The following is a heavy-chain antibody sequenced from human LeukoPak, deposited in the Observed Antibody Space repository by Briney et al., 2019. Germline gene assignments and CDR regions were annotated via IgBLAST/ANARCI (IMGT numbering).Heavy chain of an antibody. CDR2: IYYSGST. D-gene: IGHD3-22*01. Sequence: PQTLSLTCTVSGGSISSGGYYWSWIRHHPGKGLEWIGYIYYSGSTYYNPSLKSRVTISVDTSKNQFSLKLSSVTAAETAVYYCASYDFDAFDIWGQGTMVTVSS. V-gene: IGHV4-31*03. J-gene: IGHJ3*02. CDR3: ASYDFDAFDI. CDR1: GGSISSGGYY.